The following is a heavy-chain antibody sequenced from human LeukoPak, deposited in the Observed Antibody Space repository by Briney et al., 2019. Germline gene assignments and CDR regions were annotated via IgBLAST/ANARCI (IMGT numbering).Heavy chain of an antibody. D-gene: IGHD2/OR15-2a*01. J-gene: IGHJ5*02. Sequence: SETLSLTCAVYCGSFSGYYWSWIRHPPGKGLEWIGEINHSGSTNYNPSLKSRVTISVDTSKNQFSLKLSSVTAADTAVYYCARESGIVIVPAHGIDPWGQGTLVTVSS. CDR1: CGSFSGYY. CDR2: INHSGST. CDR3: ARESGIVIVPAHGIDP. V-gene: IGHV4-34*01.